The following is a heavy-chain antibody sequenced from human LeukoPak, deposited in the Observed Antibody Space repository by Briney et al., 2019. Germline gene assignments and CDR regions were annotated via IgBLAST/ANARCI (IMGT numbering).Heavy chain of an antibody. D-gene: IGHD3-16*01. J-gene: IGHJ4*02. CDR2: FWYDGNRE. CDR1: GFTFSSSG. CDR3: ARAGGSNHAYMDY. V-gene: IGHV3-33*01. Sequence: PGGSLRLSCAASGFTFSSSGMHCVRQAPGKGLEWVSVFWYDGNREYYADSVKGRFTISRGSSKNTLYLQMNGLRAEDTAVYYCARAGGSNHAYMDYWGQGTLVTVAS.